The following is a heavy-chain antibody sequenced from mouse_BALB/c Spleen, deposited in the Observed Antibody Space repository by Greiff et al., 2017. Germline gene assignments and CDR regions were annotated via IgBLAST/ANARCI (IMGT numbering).Heavy chain of an antibody. D-gene: IGHD2-1*01. V-gene: IGHV3-2*02. CDR2: ISYSGST. Sequence: DVQLQESGPGLVKPSQSLSLTCTVTGYSITSDYAWNWIRQFPGNKLEWMGYISYSGSTSYNPSLKSRISITRDTSKNQFFLQLNSVTTEDTATYYCASYYGNYGYAMDYWGQGTSVTVSS. CDR1: GYSITSDYA. CDR3: ASYYGNYGYAMDY. J-gene: IGHJ4*01.